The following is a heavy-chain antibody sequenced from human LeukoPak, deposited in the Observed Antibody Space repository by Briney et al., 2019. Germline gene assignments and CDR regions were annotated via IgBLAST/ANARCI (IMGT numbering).Heavy chain of an antibody. CDR3: ARGYYDSSGYSNTFDI. CDR1: GGSISSDY. CDR2: IHHSGNT. V-gene: IGHV4-59*08. D-gene: IGHD3-22*01. J-gene: IGHJ3*02. Sequence: SETLSLTCTVSGGSISSDYWSWIRQPPGRGLEWIGYIHHSGNTHYNPSLTSRVTISVDTSKNQFTLRPSSVTAADTAVYYCARGYYDSSGYSNTFDIWGQGTMVTVSS.